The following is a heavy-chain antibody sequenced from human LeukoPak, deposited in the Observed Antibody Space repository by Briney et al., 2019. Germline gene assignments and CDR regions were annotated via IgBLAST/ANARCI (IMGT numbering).Heavy chain of an antibody. Sequence: AGGSLRLSCAASGFTFSSYAMSWVRQAPEKGLEWVSAISGSGGSTYYADSVKGRFTISRDNSKNTLYLQMNSLRAEDTAVYYCAIRERGYSWYDAFDIWGQGTMVTVSS. CDR3: AIRERGYSWYDAFDI. CDR1: GFTFSSYA. CDR2: ISGSGGST. J-gene: IGHJ3*02. D-gene: IGHD5-18*01. V-gene: IGHV3-23*01.